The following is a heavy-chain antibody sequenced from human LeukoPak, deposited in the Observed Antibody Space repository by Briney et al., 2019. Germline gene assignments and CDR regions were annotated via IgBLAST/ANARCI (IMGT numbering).Heavy chain of an antibody. CDR2: IYYSGST. D-gene: IGHD4-23*01. CDR1: GGSISSGDYY. J-gene: IGHJ4*02. V-gene: IGHV4-30-4*01. CDR3: ARASQYYSGNQLFDH. Sequence: SETLSLTCTVSGGSISSGDYYWSWIRQPPGKGLEWIGYIYYSGSTYYNPSLKSRVTISVDTSKNQFSLKLSSVTAADTAVYYCARASQYYSGNQLFDHWGQGTLVTVSS.